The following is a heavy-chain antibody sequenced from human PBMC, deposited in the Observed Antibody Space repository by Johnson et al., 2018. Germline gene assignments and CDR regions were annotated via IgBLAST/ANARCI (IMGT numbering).Heavy chain of an antibody. CDR1: GASISSSNSF. V-gene: IGHV4-39*01. J-gene: IGHJ3*02. D-gene: IGHD6-19*01. CDR2: IYYSGSP. Sequence: QVQLQESGPGLVKPSETLSLTCTVSGASISSSNSFWGWIRQPPGKGLEWIGSIYYSGSPSYNPSLESRVTISVETSKNQFSLKLSSVTAADTAVYYCARPKQGSGWFSGYAFDIWGQGTMVTVSS. CDR3: ARPKQGSGWFSGYAFDI.